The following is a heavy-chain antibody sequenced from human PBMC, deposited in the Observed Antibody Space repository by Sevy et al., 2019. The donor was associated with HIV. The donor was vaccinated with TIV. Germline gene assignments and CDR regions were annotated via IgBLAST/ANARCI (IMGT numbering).Heavy chain of an antibody. CDR1: GYSFTTYW. J-gene: IGHJ4*02. D-gene: IGHD3-9*01. V-gene: IGHV5-51*01. Sequence: GESLKISCKGSGYSFTTYWIGWVRQMPGKDLEWIGIIYPSDSEIRCSPPFQGQVTISADRSISTAYLQWSSLTASDSAVYDCVIGGRDSYVRYNDWHADYWGQGTLVTVSS. CDR3: VIGGRDSYVRYNDWHADY. CDR2: IYPSDSEI.